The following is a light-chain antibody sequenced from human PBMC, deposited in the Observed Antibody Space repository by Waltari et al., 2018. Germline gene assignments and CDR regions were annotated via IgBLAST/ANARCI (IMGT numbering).Light chain of an antibody. CDR1: TGAVTSGHY. CDR3: LLSYSGARV. V-gene: IGLV7-46*01. Sequence: QAVVTQERSLTVSPGGTVTLTCGSSTGAVTSGHYPYWFQQKPGQAPRTLIYDTTNKHSWTPARFSASLLGGKAALTLSAAQPDDEADYYCLLSYSGARVFGGGTKLTVL. CDR2: DTT. J-gene: IGLJ2*01.